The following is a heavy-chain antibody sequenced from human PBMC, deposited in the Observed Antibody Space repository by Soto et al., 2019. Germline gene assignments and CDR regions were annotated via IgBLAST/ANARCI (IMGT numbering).Heavy chain of an antibody. D-gene: IGHD3-10*01. J-gene: IGHJ4*02. CDR3: AREISLSAGSYFDY. V-gene: IGHV3-48*02. Sequence: EVQLVESGGGLAQWGGSLRLSCTASGFTFNTYNMNWVRQAPGKGLEWVSYISSSSYTIKYADSVEGRFTVSRDNGKKSLYLQMNSLRDEDTAVYFCAREISLSAGSYFDYWGQGTLVTVSS. CDR1: GFTFNTYN. CDR2: ISSSSYTI.